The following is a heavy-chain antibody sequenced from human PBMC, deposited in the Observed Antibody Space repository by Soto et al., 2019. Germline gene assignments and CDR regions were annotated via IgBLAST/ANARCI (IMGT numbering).Heavy chain of an antibody. J-gene: IGHJ4*02. Sequence: GGSLRLSCAASGFTFSSYSMNWVRQAPGKGLEWVSSISSSSSYIYYADSVKGRFTISRDNAKNSLYLQMNSLRAEDTAVYYCARDLAVAVEPLGYWGQGTLVTVSS. D-gene: IGHD6-19*01. V-gene: IGHV3-21*01. CDR2: ISSSSSYI. CDR1: GFTFSSYS. CDR3: ARDLAVAVEPLGY.